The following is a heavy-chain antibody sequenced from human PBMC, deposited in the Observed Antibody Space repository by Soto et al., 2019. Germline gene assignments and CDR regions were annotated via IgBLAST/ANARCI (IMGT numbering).Heavy chain of an antibody. CDR2: IKQDGSEK. V-gene: IGHV3-7*01. J-gene: IGHJ3*02. CDR3: ARAANSGYEVNDAFDI. CDR1: GFTVSSNY. Sequence: GGSLRLSCAASGFTVSSNYMSWVRQAPGKGLEWVANIKQDGSEKYYVDSVKGRFTISRDNAKNSLYLQMNSLRAEDTAVYYCARAANSGYEVNDAFDIWGQGTMVTVSS. D-gene: IGHD5-12*01.